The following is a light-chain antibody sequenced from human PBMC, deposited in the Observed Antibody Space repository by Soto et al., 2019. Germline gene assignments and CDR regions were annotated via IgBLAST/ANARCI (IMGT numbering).Light chain of an antibody. Sequence: DFQMTQSPSSVSASVGDRVAITCRASQTISSNLVWYQQKPGKAPKLLISGASNLQSGVPSRFGGTGSVTDFTLTISSLQPEDFATYYCQQSNTVPLTFGGGTKVEIK. V-gene: IGKV1-12*01. CDR1: QTISSN. CDR2: GAS. CDR3: QQSNTVPLT. J-gene: IGKJ4*01.